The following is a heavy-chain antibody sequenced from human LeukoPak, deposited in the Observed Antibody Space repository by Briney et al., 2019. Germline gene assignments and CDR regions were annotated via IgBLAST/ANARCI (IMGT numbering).Heavy chain of an antibody. V-gene: IGHV1-8*01. CDR3: ARGSYDLDI. J-gene: IGHJ3*02. CDR2: MNPNSGNT. Sequence: ASVTVSCKASGYTFTSYDINWVRQATGQGLEWMGWMNPNSGNTGYSQKFQGRVTMTRNTSISTAYMELSTLRSEDTAVHYCARGSYDLDIWGQGTMVTVSS. CDR1: GYTFTSYD. D-gene: IGHD3-22*01.